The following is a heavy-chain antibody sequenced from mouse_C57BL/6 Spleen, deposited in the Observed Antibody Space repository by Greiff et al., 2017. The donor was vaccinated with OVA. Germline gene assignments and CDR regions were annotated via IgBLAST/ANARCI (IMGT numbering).Heavy chain of an antibody. V-gene: IGHV1-64*01. D-gene: IGHD4-1*01. CDR2: IHPNSGST. CDR3: ARSLTEYWYFDV. Sequence: VQLQQSGAELVKPGASVKLSCKASGYTFTSYWMHWVKQRPGQGLEWIGMIHPNSGSTNYNEKFKSKATLTVDKSSSTAYMQLSSLTSEDSAVYYCARSLTEYWYFDVWGTGTTVTVSS. CDR1: GYTFTSYW. J-gene: IGHJ1*03.